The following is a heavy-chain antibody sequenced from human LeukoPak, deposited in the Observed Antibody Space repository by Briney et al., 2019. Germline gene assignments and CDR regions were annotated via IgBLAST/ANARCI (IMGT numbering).Heavy chain of an antibody. J-gene: IGHJ5*02. CDR2: IFTRGSS. V-gene: IGHV4-4*09. CDR3: AIKKGGWFDP. D-gene: IGHD1-26*01. Sequence: SETLSLTSTVSGASISTYYWSWLRQPPGKELEWIGYIFTRGSSNYNPSLKSRVTISVDASKNEFSLRLTSVTAADTAVYYCAIKKGGWFDPWGQGTLVTVSS. CDR1: GASISTYY.